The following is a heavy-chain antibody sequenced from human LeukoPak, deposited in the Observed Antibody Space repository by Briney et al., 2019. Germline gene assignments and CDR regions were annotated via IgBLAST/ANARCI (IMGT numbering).Heavy chain of an antibody. J-gene: IGHJ4*02. CDR2: INPNSGGT. Sequence: WASVKVSCKASGYTFTGYYMHWVQQAPGQGLEWMGWINPNSGGTNYAQKFQGRVTMTRDTSISTAYMELSRLRSDDTAVYYCARGVYSSGWLDYWGQGTLVTVSS. CDR1: GYTFTGYY. D-gene: IGHD6-19*01. V-gene: IGHV1-2*02. CDR3: ARGVYSSGWLDY.